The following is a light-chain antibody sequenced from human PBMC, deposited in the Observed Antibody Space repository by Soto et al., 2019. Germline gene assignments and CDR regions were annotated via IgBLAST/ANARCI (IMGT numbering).Light chain of an antibody. CDR2: DVS. V-gene: IGLV2-11*01. CDR1: SRDVGGYNY. Sequence: QSALTQPRSVSGSPGQSVTISCTGTSRDVGGYNYVSWYQQHPGKAPKLMIYDVSKRPSGVPDRFSGSKSGNTASLTISGLQAEDEADYYCCSYAGRYTWVFGGGTKVTVL. CDR3: CSYAGRYTWV. J-gene: IGLJ2*01.